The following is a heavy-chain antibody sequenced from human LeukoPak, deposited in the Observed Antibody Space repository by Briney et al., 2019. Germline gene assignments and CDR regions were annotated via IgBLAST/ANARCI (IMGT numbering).Heavy chain of an antibody. CDR1: GGSFSGYY. CDR2: INHSGST. CDR3: ARAQIFDP. Sequence: SETLSLTCAVYGGSFSGYYWSWIRQPPGKGLEWIGEINHSGSTNYNPSLKSRVTISVDTSKSQFSLKLSSVAAADTAVYYCARAQIFDPWGQGTLVTVSS. J-gene: IGHJ5*02. V-gene: IGHV4-34*01.